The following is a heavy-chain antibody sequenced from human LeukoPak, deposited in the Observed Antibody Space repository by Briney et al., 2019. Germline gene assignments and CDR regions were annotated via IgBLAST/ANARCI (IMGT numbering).Heavy chain of an antibody. D-gene: IGHD3-10*01. Sequence: GGSLRLSCAASGFIVSSKYMSWVRQAPGKGLEWVSYISSSSTIYYADSVKGRFTISRDNAKNSLYLQMNSLRDEDTAVYYCARGDGWFGELLNFDNWGQGTLVTVSS. CDR2: ISSSSTI. V-gene: IGHV3-48*02. J-gene: IGHJ4*02. CDR3: ARGDGWFGELLNFDN. CDR1: GFIVSSKY.